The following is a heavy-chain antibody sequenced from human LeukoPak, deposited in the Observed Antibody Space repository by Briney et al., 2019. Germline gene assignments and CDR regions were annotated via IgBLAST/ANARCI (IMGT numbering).Heavy chain of an antibody. D-gene: IGHD6-13*01. Sequence: GGSLRLSCAASGFTFSSYRMNWVRQAPGKGLEWVSSISSSSSYIYYADSVKGRFTISRDNAKNSLYLQMNSLRAEDTAVYYCARARVAAAGSMPDYWGQGTLVTVSS. V-gene: IGHV3-21*01. CDR3: ARARVAAAGSMPDY. CDR1: GFTFSSYR. J-gene: IGHJ4*02. CDR2: ISSSSSYI.